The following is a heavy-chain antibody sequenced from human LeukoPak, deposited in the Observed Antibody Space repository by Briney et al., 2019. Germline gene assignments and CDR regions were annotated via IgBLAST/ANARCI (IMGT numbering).Heavy chain of an antibody. CDR2: ISGSGGST. CDR1: GFTFSSYA. J-gene: IGHJ5*02. V-gene: IGHV3-23*01. CDR3: ARDVGGTAMSRSNWFDP. Sequence: GGSLRLSCAASGFTFSSYAMSWVRQAPGKGLEWVSAISGSGGSTYYADSVKGRFTISRDNSKNTLYLQMNSLRAEDTAVYYCARDVGGTAMSRSNWFDPWGQGTLVTVSS. D-gene: IGHD5-18*01.